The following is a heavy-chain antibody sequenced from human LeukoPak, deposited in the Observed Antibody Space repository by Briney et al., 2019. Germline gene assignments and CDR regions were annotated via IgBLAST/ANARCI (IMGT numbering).Heavy chain of an antibody. D-gene: IGHD3-22*01. Sequence: GGSLRLSCAASGFTFDDYAMHWVRQAPGKGLERVSGINWNSGSIGYADSVKGRFTISRDNAKNSLYLQMNSLRAEDTALYYCAKDIGSSGYYYPDYWGQGTLVTVSS. CDR1: GFTFDDYA. CDR3: AKDIGSSGYYYPDY. CDR2: INWNSGSI. V-gene: IGHV3-9*01. J-gene: IGHJ4*02.